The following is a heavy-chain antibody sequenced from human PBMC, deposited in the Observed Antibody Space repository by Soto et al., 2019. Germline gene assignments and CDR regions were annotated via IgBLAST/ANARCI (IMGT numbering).Heavy chain of an antibody. CDR2: IYHSGST. CDR1: GYSISSGYY. Sequence: PSETLSLTCAVSGYSISSGYYWGWIRQPPGKGLEWIGSIYHSGSTYYNPSLKSRVTISVDTSKNQFSLKLSSVTAADTAVYSCARDRPRELPPGEEGQGDYWGQATLVTVSS. J-gene: IGHJ4*02. D-gene: IGHD3-10*01. CDR3: ARDRPRELPPGEEGQGDY. V-gene: IGHV4-38-2*02.